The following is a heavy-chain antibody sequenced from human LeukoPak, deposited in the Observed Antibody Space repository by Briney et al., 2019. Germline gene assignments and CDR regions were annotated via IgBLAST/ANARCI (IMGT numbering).Heavy chain of an antibody. CDR3: ARARSYYDSSGYSLLSPFDY. J-gene: IGHJ4*02. V-gene: IGHV1-69*13. CDR1: GGTFSSYA. Sequence: SVKVSCTASGGTFSSYAISWVRQAPGQGLEWMGGIIPIFGTANYAQKFQGRVTITADESTSTAYMELSSLRSEDTAVYYCARARSYYDSSGYSLLSPFDYWGQGTLVTVSS. CDR2: IIPIFGTA. D-gene: IGHD3-22*01.